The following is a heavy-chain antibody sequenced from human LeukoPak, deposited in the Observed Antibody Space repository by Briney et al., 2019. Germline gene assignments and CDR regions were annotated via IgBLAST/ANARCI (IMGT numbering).Heavy chain of an antibody. CDR3: ARDPSDGTLDV. D-gene: IGHD6-13*01. J-gene: IGHJ6*04. V-gene: IGHV4-59*01. CDR1: GGSISSYY. Sequence: SETLSLTCTVSGGSISSYYWSWIRQPPGKGLEWIGYIYYSGSTNYNPSLKSRVTISVDTSKNQFSLKLSSVTAADTAVYYCARDPSDGTLDVWGKGTTVTVSS. CDR2: IYYSGST.